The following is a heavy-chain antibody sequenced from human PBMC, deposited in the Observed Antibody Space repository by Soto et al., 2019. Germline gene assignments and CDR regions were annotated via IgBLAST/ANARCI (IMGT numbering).Heavy chain of an antibody. V-gene: IGHV3-7*04. Sequence: GGSLRLSCAASGFTFSSYWMSWVRQAPGKGLEWVANIKQDGSEKYYVDSVKGRFTISRDNAKNSLYLQMNSLRAEDTAVYYCARVVPYCSGGSCYSTGFDYWGQGTLVTV. CDR2: IKQDGSEK. CDR3: ARVVPYCSGGSCYSTGFDY. CDR1: GFTFSSYW. D-gene: IGHD2-15*01. J-gene: IGHJ4*02.